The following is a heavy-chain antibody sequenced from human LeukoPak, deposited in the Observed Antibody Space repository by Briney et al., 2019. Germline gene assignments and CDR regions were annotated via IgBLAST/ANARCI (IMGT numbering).Heavy chain of an antibody. CDR3: ARGGTGTTTIYYYYYYYMDV. Sequence: SQTLSLTCAISGDSVSSNSAAWNWIRQSPSRGLEWLGRTYYRSKWYNDYAVSVKSRTTINPDTSKNQFSLQLNSVTPEDTAVYYCARGGTGTTTIYYYYYYYMDVWGKGTTVTVSS. CDR1: GDSVSSNSAA. CDR2: TYYRSKWYN. J-gene: IGHJ6*03. D-gene: IGHD1-1*01. V-gene: IGHV6-1*01.